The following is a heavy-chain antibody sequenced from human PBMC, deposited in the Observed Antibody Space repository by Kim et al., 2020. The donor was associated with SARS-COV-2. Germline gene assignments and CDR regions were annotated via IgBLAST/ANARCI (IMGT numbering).Heavy chain of an antibody. J-gene: IGHJ4*02. V-gene: IGHV3-7*01. Sequence: GGSLRLSCAASGFTFSGYWMSWVRQAPGKGLEGVANINKDGSKKNYGDSVKGRFTISRDNAKNSLYLQMDSLRAEDTAVYYCARDTRDLLYWGQGTLVTVSS. D-gene: IGHD2-15*01. CDR3: ARDTRDLLY. CDR2: INKDGSKK. CDR1: GFTFSGYW.